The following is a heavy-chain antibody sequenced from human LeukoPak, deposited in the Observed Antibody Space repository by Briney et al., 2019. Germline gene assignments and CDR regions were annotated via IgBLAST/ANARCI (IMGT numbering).Heavy chain of an antibody. V-gene: IGHV1-69*05. CDR1: GGTFSSYA. Sequence: EATVKVSCKASGGTFSSYAISWVRQAPGKGLEWMGRIIPIFGTANYAQKFQGRVTITTDESTSTAYMELSSLRSEDTAVYYCARDEDYRRFDYWGQGTLVTVSS. D-gene: IGHD4-11*01. J-gene: IGHJ4*02. CDR2: IIPIFGTA. CDR3: ARDEDYRRFDY.